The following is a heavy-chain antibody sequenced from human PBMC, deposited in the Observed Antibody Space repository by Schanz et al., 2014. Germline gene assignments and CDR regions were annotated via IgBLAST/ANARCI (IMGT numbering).Heavy chain of an antibody. Sequence: QVQLLQSGAEVKKPGASMKVSCKASGYTFTTYYMLWVRQAPGQGLEWMGIINPSGGSTRYGQKFQGRITVTTDTSTSTVYLELSSLRSDDTAVYYCGRGFSRSYIDFWGQGTQVTVSS. V-gene: IGHV1-46*03. J-gene: IGHJ4*02. D-gene: IGHD6-6*01. CDR3: GRGFSRSYIDF. CDR1: GYTFTTYY. CDR2: INPSGGST.